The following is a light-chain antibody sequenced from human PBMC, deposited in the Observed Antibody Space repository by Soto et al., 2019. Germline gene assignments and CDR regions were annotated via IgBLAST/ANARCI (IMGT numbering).Light chain of an antibody. Sequence: EIVLTQSPGTVYLSPGERATLYCRASQSITTSLAWYQRKPGQAPSLLIYDASTRATAIPDRFSGSGSGTDFTLTLRRLEAEDVAVYYCQQYSTSPLPFGGGTKVEIK. CDR1: QSITTS. CDR3: QQYSTSPLP. J-gene: IGKJ4*01. CDR2: DAS. V-gene: IGKV3-20*01.